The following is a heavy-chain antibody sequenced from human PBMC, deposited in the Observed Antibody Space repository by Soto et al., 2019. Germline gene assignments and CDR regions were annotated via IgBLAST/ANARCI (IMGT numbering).Heavy chain of an antibody. CDR1: GGTFSSYA. CDR3: ARRSSYCSGGSCFPYYGMDV. D-gene: IGHD2-15*01. CDR2: IIPIFGTA. J-gene: IGHJ6*02. V-gene: IGHV1-69*06. Sequence: QVQLVQSGAEVKKPGSSVKVSCKASGGTFSSYAISWVRQAPGQGLEWMGGIIPIFGTANYAQKFQGRVTITADKSTSTAYMELSSLRSEDTAVYYCARRSSYCSGGSCFPYYGMDVWGQGTTVTVSS.